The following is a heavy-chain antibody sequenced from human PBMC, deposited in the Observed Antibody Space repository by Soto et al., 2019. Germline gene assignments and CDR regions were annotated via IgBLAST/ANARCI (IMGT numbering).Heavy chain of an antibody. CDR1: DGSFSGYY. J-gene: IGHJ6*02. V-gene: IGHV4-34*01. Sequence: PWRTLYITSAVYDGSFSGYYWCWIRQPPGKGLEWIGEINHSGSTNYNPSLKSRITISVDTSKNQFSLKLSSVTAADTAVYYCARGDYSIRWFSTCSYYGMDVLGQGPSVT. D-gene: IGHD6-13*01. CDR2: INHSGST. CDR3: ARGDYSIRWFSTCSYYGMDV.